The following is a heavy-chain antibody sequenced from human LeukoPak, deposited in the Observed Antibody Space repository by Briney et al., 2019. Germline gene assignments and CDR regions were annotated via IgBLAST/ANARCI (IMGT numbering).Heavy chain of an antibody. CDR3: ARDFLGAGTVGATSGY. CDR2: IYYSGST. J-gene: IGHJ4*02. V-gene: IGHV4-39*07. Sequence: SETLSLTCTVSGGSISSSSYYWGWIRQSPGKGLEWIGSIYYSGSTYYNPSLKSRVTISEDTSKNQFSLKLTSVTAADTAVYYCARDFLGAGTVGATSGYWGQGTLVTVSS. CDR1: GGSISSSSYY. D-gene: IGHD1-26*01.